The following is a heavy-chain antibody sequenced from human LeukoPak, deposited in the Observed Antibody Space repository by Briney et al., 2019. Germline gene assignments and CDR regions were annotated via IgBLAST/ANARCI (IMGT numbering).Heavy chain of an antibody. V-gene: IGHV3-30*02. CDR2: TRSDGRSE. Sequence: GGSLRLSCVVSGVSLSSHGMHWVRQAPGKGLEWLTFTRSDGRSEYYADSVKGRFTVSRDNSKNTVYLQINSLGVEDTAVYYCARDRGNDYFDSWGQGTLVTVSS. J-gene: IGHJ4*02. CDR3: ARDRGNDYFDS. CDR1: GVSLSSHG.